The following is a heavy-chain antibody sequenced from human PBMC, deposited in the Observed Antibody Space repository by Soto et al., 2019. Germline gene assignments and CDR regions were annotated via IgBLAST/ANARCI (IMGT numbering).Heavy chain of an antibody. V-gene: IGHV4-39*01. CDR2: IYYSGST. CDR3: ARQGGSGYYLSRFDY. J-gene: IGHJ4*02. Sequence: QLQLQESGPGLVKPSETLSLTCTVSGGSISSSSYYWGWIRQPPGKGLEWIGSIYYSGSTYYNPSLKSRVTIAVDTSKNQFSLKLSSVTAADTAVYYCARQGGSGYYLSRFDYWGQGTLVTVSS. CDR1: GGSISSSSYY. D-gene: IGHD3-3*01.